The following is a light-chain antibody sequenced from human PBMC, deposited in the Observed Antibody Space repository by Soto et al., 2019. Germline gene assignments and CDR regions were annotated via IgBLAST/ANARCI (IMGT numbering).Light chain of an antibody. CDR1: QSVNSNY. Sequence: EIVLTQSPGTLSLSPGERATLSCRASQSVNSNYLAWYQQKPGQAPRLLIYAASSRATGIPDRFSGSGSGTDFTLTISRLEPEDFAVYYCQQYNNWPLTFGGGTKVDIK. J-gene: IGKJ4*01. V-gene: IGKV3-20*01. CDR2: AAS. CDR3: QQYNNWPLT.